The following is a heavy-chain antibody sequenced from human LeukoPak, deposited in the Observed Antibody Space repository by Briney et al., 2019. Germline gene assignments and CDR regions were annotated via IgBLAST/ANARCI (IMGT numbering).Heavy chain of an antibody. J-gene: IGHJ4*02. Sequence: GRSLTLSCTASGFNFGDYNMNWVRQAPGKGLEWVGYIRSKIHDGTTGYAASVKGRFTISRDDSENIAYLQMTSLKTEDTAVYYCSRGQLYPYGLEFDYWGQGALVTVSS. CDR2: IRSKIHDGTT. D-gene: IGHD2-2*02. V-gene: IGHV3-49*04. CDR1: GFNFGDYN. CDR3: SRGQLYPYGLEFDY.